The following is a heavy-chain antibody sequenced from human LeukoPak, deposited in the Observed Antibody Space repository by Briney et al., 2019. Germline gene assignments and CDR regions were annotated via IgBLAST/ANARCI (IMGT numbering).Heavy chain of an antibody. J-gene: IGHJ3*02. Sequence: SGRSLRLSCAASGFTFSSYAMHWVRQAPGKGLEWVAVTSYDGSNKYYADSVKGRFTISRDNSKNTLYLQMNSLRAEDTAVYYCAREIVTSSWPAWGDAFDIWGQGTMVTVSS. D-gene: IGHD6-13*01. CDR1: GFTFSSYA. CDR2: TSYDGSNK. V-gene: IGHV3-30-3*01. CDR3: AREIVTSSWPAWGDAFDI.